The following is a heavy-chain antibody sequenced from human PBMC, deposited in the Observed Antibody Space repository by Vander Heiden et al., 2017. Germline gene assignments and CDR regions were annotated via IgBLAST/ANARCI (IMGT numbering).Heavy chain of an antibody. CDR3: ARTGGDYYY. CDR1: GYSISSDYY. Sequence: QVQLQESGPGLVKPSETPSLTCAVSGYSISSDYYWGWIRQPPGKGLEWIGSIYHSGSTYYNPSLKSRVTRSVDTSKNQFSLKLSSVTAADTAVYYCARTGGDYYYWGQGTLVTVSS. J-gene: IGHJ4*02. V-gene: IGHV4-38-2*01. CDR2: IYHSGST. D-gene: IGHD4-17*01.